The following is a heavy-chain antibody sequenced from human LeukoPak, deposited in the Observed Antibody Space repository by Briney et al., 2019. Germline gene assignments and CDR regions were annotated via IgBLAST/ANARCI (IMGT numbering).Heavy chain of an antibody. CDR3: AKEGFGSGEAY. D-gene: IGHD3-10*01. CDR2: ISASGVST. Sequence: PGGSLRLSCTVSGFTVSTNSMSWVRQAPGKGLEWVSGISASGVSTYYADSVKGHFTISRDNSKNTLYLQMNSLRAEDTAVYYCAKEGFGSGEAYWGQGTLVTVSS. V-gene: IGHV3-23*01. CDR1: GFTVSTNS. J-gene: IGHJ4*02.